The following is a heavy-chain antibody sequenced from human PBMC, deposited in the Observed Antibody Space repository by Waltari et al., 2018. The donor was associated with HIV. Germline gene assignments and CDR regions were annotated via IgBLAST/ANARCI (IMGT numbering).Heavy chain of an antibody. V-gene: IGHV4-4*07. CDR2: IYSSGRT. CDR3: ARDGNYRVGCIWYYYNAIDV. Sequence: QVQLQESGPGLVKPSETLSLTCTVSGGSISNYYWSWIRQPAGKGLEGIGRIYSSGRTNYNPSLKSRVSMSVDRSNNQFSVNLRSVTAADTAVYYCARDGNYRVGCIWYYYNAIDVWGHGTTVTVSS. D-gene: IGHD3-3*02. CDR1: GGSISNYY. J-gene: IGHJ6*02.